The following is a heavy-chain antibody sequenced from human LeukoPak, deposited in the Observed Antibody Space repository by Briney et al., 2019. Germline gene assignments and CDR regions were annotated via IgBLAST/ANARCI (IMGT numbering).Heavy chain of an antibody. D-gene: IGHD3-10*01. V-gene: IGHV6-1*01. CDR2: TYYRSKWYN. CDR3: ARARTQPAGYYFDY. CDR1: GDSVSSNSAA. Sequence: SQTLSLTCAISGDSVSSNSAALTWIRQSPSRGLEWLVRTYYRSKWYNDYAVSVKSRIAINPDTSKNQFSLHLNSVTPEDTAVYYCARARTQPAGYYFDYWGQGTLVTVSS. J-gene: IGHJ4*02.